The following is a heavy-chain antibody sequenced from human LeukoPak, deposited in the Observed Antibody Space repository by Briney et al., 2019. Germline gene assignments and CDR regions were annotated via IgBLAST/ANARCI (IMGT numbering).Heavy chain of an antibody. V-gene: IGHV1-2*07. CDR3: AAYRQVLLPFES. Sequence: ASVKVSCKASGYSLSDHYMHWVRQAPGQGLEWMGWINPNSNGLNNYAHKFQGRVTMTSDTSISTASMELSGLISDDTAIYYCAAYRQVLLPFESWGQGTLVTVSS. CDR2: INPNSNGLN. J-gene: IGHJ4*02. CDR1: GYSLSDHY. D-gene: IGHD2-8*02.